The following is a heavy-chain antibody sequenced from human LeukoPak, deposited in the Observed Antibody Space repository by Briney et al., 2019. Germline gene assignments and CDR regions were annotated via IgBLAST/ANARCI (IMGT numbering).Heavy chain of an antibody. J-gene: IGHJ6*02. Sequence: ASVKVSCKVSGYTLTELSMHWVRQAPGKGLEWMGGFDPEDGETIYAQKFQGRVTMTTDTSTSTAYMELRSLRSDDTAVYYCARDTPFKSHSGPTPFYYYYGMDVWGQGTTVTVSS. CDR1: GYTLTELS. D-gene: IGHD5-12*01. CDR2: FDPEDGET. V-gene: IGHV1-24*01. CDR3: ARDTPFKSHSGPTPFYYYYGMDV.